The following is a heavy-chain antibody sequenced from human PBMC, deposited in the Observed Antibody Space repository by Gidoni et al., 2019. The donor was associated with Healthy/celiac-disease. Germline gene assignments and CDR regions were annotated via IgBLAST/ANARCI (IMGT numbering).Heavy chain of an antibody. CDR2: ISYDGSNK. Sequence: QVQLVESGGGVVQPGRSLRLSCAASGFTFSSYGMHWFRQAPGKGLEWVAVISYDGSNKYYADSVKGRFTISRDNSKNTLYLQMNSLRAEDTAVYYCAKDSVEGYYYGSGPSIAPSAFDIWGQGTMVTVSS. CDR3: AKDSVEGYYYGSGPSIAPSAFDI. V-gene: IGHV3-30*18. CDR1: GFTFSSYG. D-gene: IGHD3-10*01. J-gene: IGHJ3*02.